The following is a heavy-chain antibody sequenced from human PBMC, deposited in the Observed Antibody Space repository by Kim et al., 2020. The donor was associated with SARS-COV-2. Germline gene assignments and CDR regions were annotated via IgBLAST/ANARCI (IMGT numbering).Heavy chain of an antibody. CDR2: ISYDGSNK. J-gene: IGHJ4*02. CDR3: ARVAGYSYGYFDY. Sequence: GGSLRLSCAASGFTFSSYAMHWVRQAPGKGLEWVAVISYDGSNKYYADSVKGRFTISRDNSKNTLYLQMNSLRAEDTAVYYCARVAGYSYGYFDYWGEGILVTVSS. V-gene: IGHV3-30-3*01. D-gene: IGHD5-18*01. CDR1: GFTFSSYA.